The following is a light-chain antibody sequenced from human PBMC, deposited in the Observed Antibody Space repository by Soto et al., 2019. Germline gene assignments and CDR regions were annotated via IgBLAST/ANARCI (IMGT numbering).Light chain of an antibody. J-gene: IGKJ1*01. CDR2: HAS. V-gene: IGKV3-11*01. Sequence: EIALTQSPATLSLSPGETATLSCRASQSVSNYFAWYQQSPGQAPRLLIYHASKRASGIPARFSGSGSGTDLTLTISSLEPEDFAVYYCQQHSTWPWTFGQGTKVEIK. CDR1: QSVSNY. CDR3: QQHSTWPWT.